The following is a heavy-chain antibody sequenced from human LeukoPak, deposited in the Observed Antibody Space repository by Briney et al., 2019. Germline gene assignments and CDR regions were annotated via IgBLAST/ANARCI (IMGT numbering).Heavy chain of an antibody. CDR2: IYSGGST. J-gene: IGHJ5*02. Sequence: QSGGSLRLSCAASGFPVSSNYMSWVRQAPGKGLEWVSVIYSGGSTYYADSVKGRFTTSKDNSKNTLYLQMNSLRAEDTAVYYCTRGSRRYDPWGQGTMVTVSS. CDR3: TRGSRRYDP. CDR1: GFPVSSNY. D-gene: IGHD2-2*01. V-gene: IGHV3-53*01.